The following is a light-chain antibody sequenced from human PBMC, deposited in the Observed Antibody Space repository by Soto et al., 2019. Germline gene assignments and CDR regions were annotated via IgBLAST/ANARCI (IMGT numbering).Light chain of an antibody. CDR1: QGSSSY. V-gene: IGKV1-9*01. Sequence: DIQLTQSPSFLSASVGDRVTITCRSSQGSSSYFAWYQQKPGKAPKLLIYAASTLQRVVPSRFSGSGSGTEFTLTISSLQPEDFATYYCQRLNAYSCPFGWVTKVAIK. CDR3: QRLNAYSCP. J-gene: IGKJ4*01. CDR2: AAS.